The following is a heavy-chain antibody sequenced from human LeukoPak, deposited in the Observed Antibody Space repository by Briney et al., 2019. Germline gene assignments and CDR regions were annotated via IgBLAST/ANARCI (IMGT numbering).Heavy chain of an antibody. V-gene: IGHV3-74*01. CDR2: INSDGSST. Sequence: PGGSLRLSCAASGFTFSSYWMHWVRQAPGKGLVWVSRINSDGSSTSYADSVKGRFTISRDNSKNTLYLQMNSLRAEDTAVYYCAKDSVYGGRDYWGQGTLVTVSS. CDR1: GFTFSSYW. J-gene: IGHJ4*02. D-gene: IGHD4-23*01. CDR3: AKDSVYGGRDY.